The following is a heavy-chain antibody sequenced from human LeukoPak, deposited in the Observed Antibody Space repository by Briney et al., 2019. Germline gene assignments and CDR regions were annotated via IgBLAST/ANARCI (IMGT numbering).Heavy chain of an antibody. J-gene: IGHJ4*02. CDR3: ARHDPAGYSSSWYGY. D-gene: IGHD6-13*01. CDR2: IYHSGST. V-gene: IGHV4-38-2*01. Sequence: PSETLSLTCAVSGYSISSGYYWGWIRQPPGKGLEWIGSIYHSGSTYYNPSLKSRVTISVDTSKNQFSLKLSSVTAADTAVYYCARHDPAGYSSSWYGYWGQGTLVTVSS. CDR1: GYSISSGYY.